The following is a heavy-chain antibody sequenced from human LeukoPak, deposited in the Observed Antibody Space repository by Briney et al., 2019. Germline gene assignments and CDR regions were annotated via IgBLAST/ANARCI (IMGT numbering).Heavy chain of an antibody. D-gene: IGHD6-13*01. CDR1: GYTFTTSD. Sequence: ASVKVSCTASGYTFTTSDINWVRQATGQGLEWMGWMNPNSGKTGSAQKFQGRLTMTKNASTSTAYMEVTGLKFEDTAIYYCARGRPGPAGAGTYDFWGQGTLITVSS. V-gene: IGHV1-8*01. J-gene: IGHJ4*02. CDR3: ARGRPGPAGAGTYDF. CDR2: MNPNSGKT.